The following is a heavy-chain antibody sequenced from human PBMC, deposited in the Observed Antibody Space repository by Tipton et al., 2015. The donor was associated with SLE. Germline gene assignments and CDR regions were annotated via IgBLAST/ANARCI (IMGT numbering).Heavy chain of an antibody. V-gene: IGHV3-30*04. CDR3: AKGGRLRSDLSSDY. Sequence: SLRLSCAASGFIFGSFAMHWVHQTPGKALEWVAIVSYDGSYRYYTDSVKGRFTVSRDSSKNTLYLQMNSLRAEDTAVYYCAKGGRLRSDLSSDYWGQGTLVTVSS. CDR1: GFIFGSFA. D-gene: IGHD1-26*01. CDR2: VSYDGSYR. J-gene: IGHJ4*02.